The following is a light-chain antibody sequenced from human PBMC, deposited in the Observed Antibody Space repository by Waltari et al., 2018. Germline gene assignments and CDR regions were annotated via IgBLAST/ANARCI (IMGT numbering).Light chain of an antibody. CDR2: GAS. CDR1: RSISIN. J-gene: IGKJ1*01. CDR3: QQFNDWPRT. Sequence: EVVMTQSPATLSVSPGGRATLPCRASRSISINLVWYQQRPGQAPRLLTYGASTRATDIPARFSGSGSGTEFTLTISSLQSEDAAVYYCQQFNDWPRTFGQGTKVEVK. V-gene: IGKV3-15*01.